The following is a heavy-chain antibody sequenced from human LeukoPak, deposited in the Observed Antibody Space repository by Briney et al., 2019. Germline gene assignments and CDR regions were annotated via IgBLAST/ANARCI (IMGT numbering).Heavy chain of an antibody. V-gene: IGHV3-7*03. D-gene: IGHD5-12*01. CDR2: IKQDGSEK. CDR3: TRHKPNNGYGNFDY. CDR1: GFTFSSYW. Sequence: PGGSLRLSCAASGFTFSSYWMSWVRQAPGKGLEWVANIKQDGSEKYYVDSVKGRFTISRDNAKNSLYLQMNSLKTEDTAVYYCTRHKPNNGYGNFDYWGQGTLVTVSS. J-gene: IGHJ4*02.